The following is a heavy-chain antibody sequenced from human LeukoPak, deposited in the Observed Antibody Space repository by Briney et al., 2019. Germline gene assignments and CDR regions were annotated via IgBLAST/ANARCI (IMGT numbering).Heavy chain of an antibody. Sequence: PSETLSLTCTVSGGSISSSSYYWGWIRQPPGMGLEWIGSIYYSGSTYYNPSLKSRVTISVDTSKNQFSLKLSSVTAADTAVYYCARHTRITMIVVVPRGYGMDVWGQGTTVTVSS. CDR3: ARHTRITMIVVVPRGYGMDV. CDR2: IYYSGST. V-gene: IGHV4-39*01. J-gene: IGHJ6*02. CDR1: GGSISSSSYY. D-gene: IGHD3-22*01.